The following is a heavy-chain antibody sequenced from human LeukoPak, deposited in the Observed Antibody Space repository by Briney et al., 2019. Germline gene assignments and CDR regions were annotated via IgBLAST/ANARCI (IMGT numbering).Heavy chain of an antibody. CDR2: IYYSGST. J-gene: IGHJ3*02. V-gene: IGHV4-39*01. Sequence: SETLSLTCTVSGCSISSSSYYWGWIRPPPGKGLVWIGSIYYSGSTYYNPSLKSRATISVDTSKTQFSLKLSSVTAADTAVYYCARHRMYYYDSSGRGVADAFDIWGQGTMVTVSS. D-gene: IGHD3-22*01. CDR1: GCSISSSSYY. CDR3: ARHRMYYYDSSGRGVADAFDI.